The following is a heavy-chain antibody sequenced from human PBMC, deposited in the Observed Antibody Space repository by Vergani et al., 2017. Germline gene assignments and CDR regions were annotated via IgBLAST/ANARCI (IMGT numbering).Heavy chain of an antibody. Sequence: EVHLLESGGGLVQSGGSLRLSCAASGFTFSNSAVSWVRQAPGRGLAWVSSISGPGLSTYYADSVKGRFSISRDNSKNTVFLQMHSLRAEDTAIYYCAKGAAGKGSGRYYYYYGMDVWGQGTTVTVSS. D-gene: IGHD6-13*01. V-gene: IGHV3-23*01. CDR3: AKGAAGKGSGRYYYYYGMDV. J-gene: IGHJ6*02. CDR2: ISGPGLST. CDR1: GFTFSNSA.